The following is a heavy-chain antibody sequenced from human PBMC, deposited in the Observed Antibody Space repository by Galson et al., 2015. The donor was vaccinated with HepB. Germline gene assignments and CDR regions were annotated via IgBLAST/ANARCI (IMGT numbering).Heavy chain of an antibody. CDR2: ISAYNGNT. D-gene: IGHD3-10*01. CDR1: GYTFTSYG. Sequence: SVKVSCKASGYTFTSYGVSWVRQTPGQGLEWMGWISAYNGNTNYAQKLQGRVTMATDTSTSTAYMELRSLRSDDTAVYYCARGYGSGSYYYIDYWGQGTLVTVSS. V-gene: IGHV1-18*01. CDR3: ARGYGSGSYYYIDY. J-gene: IGHJ4*02.